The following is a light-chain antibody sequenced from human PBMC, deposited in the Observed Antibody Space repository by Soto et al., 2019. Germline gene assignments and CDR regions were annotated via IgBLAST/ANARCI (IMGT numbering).Light chain of an antibody. CDR3: SSYTSTTTLVV. J-gene: IGLJ2*01. CDR1: SSDVGAYNY. V-gene: IGLV2-14*01. CDR2: EVT. Sequence: QSALTQPASVSGSPGQSITISCTGTSSDVGAYNYVSWYQQHPDNAPKLMIYEVTNRPSGVSNRFSGSKSGNTASLTISGLQAEDEADYYCSSYTSTTTLVVFGGGTKLTVL.